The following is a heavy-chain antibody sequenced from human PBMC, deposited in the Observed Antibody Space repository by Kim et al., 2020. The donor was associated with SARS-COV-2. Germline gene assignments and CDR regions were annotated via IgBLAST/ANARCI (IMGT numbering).Heavy chain of an antibody. CDR1: GGSFSGYY. CDR3: ARVDDYYGSGSYYNEDYYGMDV. Sequence: SETLSLTCAVYGGSFSGYYWSWIRQPPGKGLEWIGEINHSGSTNYNPSLKSRVTISVDTSKNQFSLKLSSVTAADTAVYYCARVDDYYGSGSYYNEDYYGMDVWGQGTTVTVSS. V-gene: IGHV4-34*01. D-gene: IGHD3-10*01. J-gene: IGHJ6*02. CDR2: INHSGST.